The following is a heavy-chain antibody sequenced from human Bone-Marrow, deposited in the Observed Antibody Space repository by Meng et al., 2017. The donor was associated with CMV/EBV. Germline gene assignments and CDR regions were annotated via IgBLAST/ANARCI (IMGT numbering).Heavy chain of an antibody. CDR1: GFTFSSYR. CDR2: ISYDGSDK. J-gene: IGHJ4*02. V-gene: IGHV3-30*18. Sequence: GESLKISCAASGFTFSSYRMNWVRQAPGKGLEWVALISYDGSDKYHADSVKGRFTISRDNSKNTLYLHMNSLKPEDTAVYYCAKDPAEFAYWGQGTLVTVSS. CDR3: AKDPAEFAY.